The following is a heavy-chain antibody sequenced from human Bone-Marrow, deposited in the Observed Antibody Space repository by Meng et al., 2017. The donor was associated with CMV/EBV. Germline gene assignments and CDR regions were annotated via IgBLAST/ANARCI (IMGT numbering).Heavy chain of an antibody. J-gene: IGHJ4*02. V-gene: IGHV3-23*01. CDR2: VSTGGST. D-gene: IGHD3-16*01. CDR3: ARGDQRVGRGGF. CDR1: GFTFSTYA. Sequence: GGSLRLSCAASGFTFSTYAMNWVRQAPGKGLEWISAVSTGGSTNYADSVKGRFTVSRDNSNNTLYLQMNDLRAEDTALYYCARGDQRVGRGGFWGQGTLVTVSS.